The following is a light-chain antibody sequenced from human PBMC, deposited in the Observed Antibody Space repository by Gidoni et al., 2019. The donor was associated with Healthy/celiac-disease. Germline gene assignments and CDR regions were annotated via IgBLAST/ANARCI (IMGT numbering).Light chain of an antibody. Sequence: IVLTQSPATLSLAPGERATRPGRASQSVSSYLAWYHQKPGQAPRLLIYDASNRATGIPARFSGSGSGTDFTLTISSLEPEDFAVYYCQQRSNWPPRVTFXXXTRLEIK. V-gene: IGKV3-11*01. CDR1: QSVSSY. J-gene: IGKJ5*01. CDR2: DAS. CDR3: QQRSNWPPRVT.